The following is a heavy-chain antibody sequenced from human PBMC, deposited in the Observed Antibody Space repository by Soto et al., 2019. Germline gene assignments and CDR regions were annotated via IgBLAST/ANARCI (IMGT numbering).Heavy chain of an antibody. Sequence: SVKVSCKASGGTFSSYAISWVRQAPGQGLEWMGGIIPIFGTANYAQKFQGRVTITADESTSTAYMELSSLRSEDTAVYYCASPERVDYGDKVGSYFDYWGQGTLVTVSS. CDR3: ASPERVDYGDKVGSYFDY. J-gene: IGHJ4*02. D-gene: IGHD4-17*01. CDR1: GGTFSSYA. V-gene: IGHV1-69*13. CDR2: IIPIFGTA.